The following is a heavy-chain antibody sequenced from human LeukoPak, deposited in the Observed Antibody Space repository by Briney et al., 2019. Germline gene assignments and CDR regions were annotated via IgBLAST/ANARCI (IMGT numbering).Heavy chain of an antibody. V-gene: IGHV4-59*08. CDR2: IYYSGYT. CDR1: GGSISTYY. CDR3: ARSYSNAGYYFYGMDV. Sequence: SETLSLTCTVSGGSISTYYWSWMRQPPGKGLEWIGYIYYSGYTNYNPSLKSRVTISLDTSKNQFSLKLSSVTAADTAVYYCARSYSNAGYYFYGMDVWGQGTTVTVSS. J-gene: IGHJ6*02. D-gene: IGHD4-11*01.